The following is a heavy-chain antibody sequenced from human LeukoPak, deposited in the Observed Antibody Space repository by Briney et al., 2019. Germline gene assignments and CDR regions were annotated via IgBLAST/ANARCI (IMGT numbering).Heavy chain of an antibody. CDR2: ISYDGSNK. V-gene: IGHV3-30*03. CDR3: ARDLTYSGYGSPLD. J-gene: IGHJ4*02. CDR1: GFTFSSYG. Sequence: PGGSLRLSCAASGFTFSSYGMHWVRQAPGKGLEWVAVISYDGSNKYYADSAKGRFTISRDNAKNSLYLQMNSLRAEDTAVYYCARDLTYSGYGSPLDWGQGTLVTVSS. D-gene: IGHD5-12*01.